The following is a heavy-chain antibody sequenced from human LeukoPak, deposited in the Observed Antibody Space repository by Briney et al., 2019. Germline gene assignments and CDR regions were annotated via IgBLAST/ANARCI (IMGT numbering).Heavy chain of an antibody. V-gene: IGHV1-69*13. CDR1: GGTFSSYA. Sequence: SVKVSCKASGGTFSSYAISWVRQAPGQGLEWMGGIIPIFGTANYAQKFQGRVTITADESTSTAYMELSSLRSEDTAVYYCARGVTAARLDAFDIWGQGTMVTVSS. CDR2: IIPIFGTA. J-gene: IGHJ3*02. CDR3: ARGVTAARLDAFDI. D-gene: IGHD6-6*01.